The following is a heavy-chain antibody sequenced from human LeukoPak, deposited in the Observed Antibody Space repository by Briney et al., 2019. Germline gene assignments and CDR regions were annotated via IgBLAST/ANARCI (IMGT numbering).Heavy chain of an antibody. CDR1: GYTFTGYY. CDR3: ASYSSGWSEVLDY. Sequence: GSSVKVSCKASGYTFTGYYMHWVRQAPGQGLEWMGRISPNSGGTNYAQKFQGRVTMTRDTSISTAYMELSRLRSDDTAVYYCASYSSGWSEVLDYWGQGTLVTVSS. CDR2: ISPNSGGT. V-gene: IGHV1-2*06. D-gene: IGHD6-19*01. J-gene: IGHJ4*02.